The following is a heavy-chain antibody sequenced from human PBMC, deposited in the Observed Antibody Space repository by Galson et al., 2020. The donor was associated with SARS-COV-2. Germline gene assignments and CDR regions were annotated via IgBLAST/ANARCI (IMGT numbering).Heavy chain of an antibody. J-gene: IGHJ5*02. CDR3: ARLYPANLIAAAASSNWFDP. V-gene: IGHV4-39*01. CDR1: GGSISSSSYY. Sequence: SETLSLTCTVSGGSISSSSYYWGWIRQPPGKGLEWIGSIYYSGSTYYNPSLKSRVTISVDTSKNQFSLTLSSVTAADTAVYYCARLYPANLIAAAASSNWFDPGGQGTLVTVSS. CDR2: IYYSGST. D-gene: IGHD6-13*01.